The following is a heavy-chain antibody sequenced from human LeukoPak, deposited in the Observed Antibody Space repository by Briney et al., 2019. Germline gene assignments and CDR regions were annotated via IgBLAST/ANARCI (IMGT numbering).Heavy chain of an antibody. D-gene: IGHD3-22*01. Sequence: PGGSLRLSCAASGFTFSSYAMSWVRQAPGKGLEWVSAISGSGGSTYYADSVKGRFTISRDNSKNTLYLQMNSLRAEDTAVYYCARGTYYYDSSGYPLDYWGQGTLVTVSS. CDR3: ARGTYYYDSSGYPLDY. CDR1: GFTFSSYA. V-gene: IGHV3-23*01. CDR2: ISGSGGST. J-gene: IGHJ4*02.